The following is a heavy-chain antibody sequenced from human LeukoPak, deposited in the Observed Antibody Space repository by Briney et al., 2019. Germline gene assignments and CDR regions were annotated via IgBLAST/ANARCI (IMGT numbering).Heavy chain of an antibody. J-gene: IGHJ4*02. CDR1: GGTFSSYT. V-gene: IGHV1-69*02. CDR2: IIPILGIA. D-gene: IGHD5-18*01. CDR3: ASQVHLRGGYSYGYHLDY. Sequence: SVKVSCKASGGTFSSYTISWVRQAPGQGLEWMGRIIPILGIANYAQKFQGRVTITADKSTSTAYMELSSLRSEDTAVYYCASQVHLRGGYSYGYHLDYWGQGTLVTVSS.